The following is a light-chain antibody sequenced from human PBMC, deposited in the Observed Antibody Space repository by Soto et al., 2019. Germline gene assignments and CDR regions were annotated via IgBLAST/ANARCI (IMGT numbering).Light chain of an antibody. CDR1: QSISSY. J-gene: IGKJ1*01. V-gene: IGKV1-39*01. CDR2: GAT. CDR3: QQLNGSPWT. Sequence: DIQMTQSPSSLSASVGDRVTLTCRASQSISSYLNWYQQKPGKAPKLLIYGATTLQSGVPSRFSGSRSGTDYTLTIGSLQPEDFATYYCQQLNGSPWTFGQGTKVDIK.